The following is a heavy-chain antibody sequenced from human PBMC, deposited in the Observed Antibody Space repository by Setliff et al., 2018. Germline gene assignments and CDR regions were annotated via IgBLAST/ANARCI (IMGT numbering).Heavy chain of an antibody. V-gene: IGHV3-23*01. CDR1: GFTFSNYA. J-gene: IGHJ4*02. Sequence: GGSLRLSCAASGFTFSNYAMNWVRQAPGKGLEWVSVFSDSGGTTYYADSVKGRFTISRDNSKNTLYLQMNSLRAEDTAVYYCAKKLPGVRYFDYCGQGTLVTVSS. CDR3: AKKLPGVRYFDY. D-gene: IGHD1-7*01. CDR2: FSDSGGTT.